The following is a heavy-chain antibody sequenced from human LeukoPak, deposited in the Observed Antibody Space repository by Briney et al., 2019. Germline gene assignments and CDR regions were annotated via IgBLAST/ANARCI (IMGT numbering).Heavy chain of an antibody. J-gene: IGHJ3*02. CDR1: GGSISSGGYY. CDR2: IYYSGST. Sequence: SETLSLTCTVSGGSISSGGYYWSWIRQHPGKGLEWIGYIYYSGSTYYNPSLKSRVTISVDTSKNQFSLKLTSVTATDTAVYYCARDCSGGSCYGAFDIWGQGTMVTVSS. V-gene: IGHV4-31*03. CDR3: ARDCSGGSCYGAFDI. D-gene: IGHD2-15*01.